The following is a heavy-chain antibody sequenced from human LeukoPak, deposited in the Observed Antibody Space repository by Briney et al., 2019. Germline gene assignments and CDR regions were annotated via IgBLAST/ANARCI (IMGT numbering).Heavy chain of an antibody. D-gene: IGHD2-2*01. CDR3: AGFVTREYYFDY. CDR2: IYYSGNT. Sequence: SETLSLTCTVSGGSISSGDYYWSWIRQPPGKGLEWIGYIYYSGNTYYNPSLKSRVTISVDTSKNQFSLKLSSVTAADTAVYYCAGFVTREYYFDYWGQGTVVTVSS. CDR1: GGSISSGDYY. J-gene: IGHJ4*02. V-gene: IGHV4-30-4*01.